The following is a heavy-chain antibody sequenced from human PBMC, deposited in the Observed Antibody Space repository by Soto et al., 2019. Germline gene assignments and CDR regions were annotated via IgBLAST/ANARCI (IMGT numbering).Heavy chain of an antibody. CDR3: AKDLSPWAARTAASDY. D-gene: IGHD6-6*01. Sequence: GGSLRLSCAASGFTFSGYGMHWVRQSPGKGLEWVAVISYDGSNKYYADSVKGRFTISRDNSKNTLYLQMNSLRAEDTAVYYCAKDLSPWAARTAASDYWGQGTLVTVSS. CDR1: GFTFSGYG. V-gene: IGHV3-30*18. J-gene: IGHJ4*02. CDR2: ISYDGSNK.